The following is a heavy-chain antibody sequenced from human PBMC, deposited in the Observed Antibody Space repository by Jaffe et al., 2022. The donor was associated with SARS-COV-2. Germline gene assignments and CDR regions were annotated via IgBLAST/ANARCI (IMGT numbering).Heavy chain of an antibody. D-gene: IGHD3-10*01. J-gene: IGHJ4*02. CDR1: GGSFSGYY. V-gene: IGHV4-34*01. Sequence: QVQLQQWGAGLLKPSETLSLTCAVYGGSFSGYYWSWIRQPPGKGLEWIGEINHSGSTNYNPSLKSRVTISVDTSKNQFSLKLSSVTAADTAVYYCARGRRQPRSFPERTYYYGSGSYYIGGYFDYWGQGTLVTVSS. CDR3: ARGRRQPRSFPERTYYYGSGSYYIGGYFDY. CDR2: INHSGST.